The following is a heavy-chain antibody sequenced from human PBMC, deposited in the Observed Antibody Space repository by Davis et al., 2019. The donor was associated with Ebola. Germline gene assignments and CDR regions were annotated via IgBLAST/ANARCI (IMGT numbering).Heavy chain of an antibody. D-gene: IGHD4-23*01. V-gene: IGHV5-51*01. CDR3: ARSTVGGKSGRWFDP. Sequence: GESLKISCKGSGHSFTSYWIGWVRQVPGKGLEWVGNIFPGTSDPRYSPSFQGQVTISADKATSTVFLQWSSLKASDTAMYYCARSTVGGKSGRWFDPWGQGTLVTVSS. J-gene: IGHJ5*02. CDR2: IFPGTSDP. CDR1: GHSFTSYW.